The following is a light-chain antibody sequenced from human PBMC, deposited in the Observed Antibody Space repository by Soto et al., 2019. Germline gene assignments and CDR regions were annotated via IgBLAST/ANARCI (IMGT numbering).Light chain of an antibody. Sequence: EIVMTQSPATLSVSPGERATLSCRASQSVNSNLAWYQQKPGQAPRLLISYASSRATGIPARFSGSGSGTEFTLTNSSLQSEDFAVYYCQQYNNWPLTFGGGTKVEIK. V-gene: IGKV3-15*01. CDR1: QSVNSN. CDR2: YAS. J-gene: IGKJ4*01. CDR3: QQYNNWPLT.